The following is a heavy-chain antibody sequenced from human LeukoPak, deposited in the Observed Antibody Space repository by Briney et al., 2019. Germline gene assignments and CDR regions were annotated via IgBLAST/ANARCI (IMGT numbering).Heavy chain of an antibody. J-gene: IGHJ4*02. CDR2: IIPIFGTA. D-gene: IGHD3-3*01. CDR1: GGTFSSYA. Sequence: SVKVSCKASGGTFSSYAISWVRQAPGQGLEWMGGIIPIFGTANYAQKFQGRVTITADESTSTAYMELSSLRSEDTAVYYCARARLEWDRPMAPRLDNCGQGTLVT. CDR3: ARARLEWDRPMAPRLDN. V-gene: IGHV1-69*13.